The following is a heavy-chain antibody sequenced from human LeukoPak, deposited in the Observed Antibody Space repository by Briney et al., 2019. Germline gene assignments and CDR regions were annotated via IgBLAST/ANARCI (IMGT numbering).Heavy chain of an antibody. D-gene: IGHD3-3*01. J-gene: IGHJ4*02. Sequence: GGSLRLSCAASGFTFSSYCMSWVRQAPGKGLEWVANIKQDGSEKYYVDSVKGRFTISRDSAKNSLYLQMNSLRAEDTAIYYCARGPGITIFGVVIKGLFDYWGQGTLVTVSS. CDR2: IKQDGSEK. V-gene: IGHV3-7*04. CDR3: ARGPGITIFGVVIKGLFDY. CDR1: GFTFSSYC.